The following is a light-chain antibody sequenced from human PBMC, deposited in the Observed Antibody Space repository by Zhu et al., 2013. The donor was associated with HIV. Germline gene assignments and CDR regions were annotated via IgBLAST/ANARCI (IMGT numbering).Light chain of an antibody. CDR2: LAS. Sequence: DIQMTQSPSSLSASVGDRVTITCRASQDIRNHLGWYQQKPGKAPRRLIYLASTLQSGVPSRFSGSATGTDFTLTISSLQPEDFATYYCQQSYSIPPTFGLGTRVEIK. CDR3: QQSYSIPPT. CDR1: QDIRNH. V-gene: IGKV1-39*01. J-gene: IGKJ1*01.